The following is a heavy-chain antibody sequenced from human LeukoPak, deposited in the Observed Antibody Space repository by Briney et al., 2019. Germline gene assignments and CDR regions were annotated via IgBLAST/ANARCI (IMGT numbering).Heavy chain of an antibody. CDR3: ARGKKRSTYFDFDY. J-gene: IGHJ4*02. D-gene: IGHD3-9*01. CDR1: GGSFSGYY. Sequence: SETLSLTCAVYGGSFSGYYWSWIRQPPGKGLEWIGEINHSGSTNYNPSLKSRVTISVDTSKNQFSLKLSSVTAADTAVYYCARGKKRSTYFDFDYWGQGTLVTVSS. CDR2: INHSGST. V-gene: IGHV4-34*01.